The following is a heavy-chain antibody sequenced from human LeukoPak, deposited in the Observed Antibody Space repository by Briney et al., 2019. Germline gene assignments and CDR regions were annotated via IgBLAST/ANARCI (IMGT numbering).Heavy chain of an antibody. J-gene: IGHJ4*02. CDR3: ARRNAGSSRRVYYFDN. CDR2: ISGSGNST. V-gene: IGHV3-23*01. D-gene: IGHD1-26*01. Sequence: GGSLRLSCAVSGFSVSGYWMTWVRQAPGKGLEWVSVISGSGNSTNYADSVQGRFTISRDNSKNTLYLQMNSLTGEDTAIYFCARRNAGSSRRVYYFDNWGQGTLVTVSS. CDR1: GFSVSGYW.